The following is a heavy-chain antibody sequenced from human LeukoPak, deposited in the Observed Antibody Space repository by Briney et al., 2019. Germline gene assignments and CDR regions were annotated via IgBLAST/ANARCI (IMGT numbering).Heavy chain of an antibody. Sequence: WGVLRLSCAASGFAFSSYSMNWGRPAPGKGREWGSSISSSGSYIYYSDSVKGRFTISRDNAKNSLYLQMNSLRAEDTAVYYCARDFNWNDRWFDPWGQGTLVTVSS. CDR2: ISSSGSYI. V-gene: IGHV3-21*01. D-gene: IGHD1-20*01. CDR3: ARDFNWNDRWFDP. J-gene: IGHJ5*02. CDR1: GFAFSSYS.